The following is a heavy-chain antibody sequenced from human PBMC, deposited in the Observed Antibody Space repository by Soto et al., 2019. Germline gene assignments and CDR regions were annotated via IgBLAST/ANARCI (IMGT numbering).Heavy chain of an antibody. D-gene: IGHD3-16*01. V-gene: IGHV4-31*03. Sequence: VQLQESGPGLVKPSETLSLTCSVSGGSISSGGYYWSWIRQHPGKGLEWIGYVHHSGSTYYSPSLKSRVTLSIDTSKNHFSLKLSSVIAADTAVYYCARDYDFIQGAFDIWGQGTMVIVSS. CDR2: VHHSGST. J-gene: IGHJ3*02. CDR3: ARDYDFIQGAFDI. CDR1: GGSISSGGYY.